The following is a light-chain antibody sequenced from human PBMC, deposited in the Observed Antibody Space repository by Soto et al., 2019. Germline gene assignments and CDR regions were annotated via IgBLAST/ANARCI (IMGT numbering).Light chain of an antibody. CDR2: DAS. J-gene: IGKJ4*01. V-gene: IGKV3-15*01. Sequence: IVRPQSPSTLSVSPGERSAPSCRTSQSVSSNVAWYQQKPGQTPRLLMYDASTRAAGVPARFSGSGSGTEFTLTISSLQSEDFAVYYCQHYNNWPLTFGGGTKVDIK. CDR3: QHYNNWPLT. CDR1: QSVSSN.